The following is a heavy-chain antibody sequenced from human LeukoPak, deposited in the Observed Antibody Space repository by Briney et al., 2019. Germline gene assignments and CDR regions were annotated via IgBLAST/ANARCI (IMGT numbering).Heavy chain of an antibody. CDR3: AGSIAALPAWFDP. CDR2: IYYSGST. V-gene: IGHV4-59*01. J-gene: IGHJ5*02. Sequence: SETLSLTSTVSGGSISSYYWSWIRQPPGKGLEWIGYIYYSGSTNYNPSLKSRVTISVDTSKNQFSLKLSSVTAADTAVYYCAGSIAALPAWFDPWGQGTLVTVSS. CDR1: GGSISSYY. D-gene: IGHD6-6*01.